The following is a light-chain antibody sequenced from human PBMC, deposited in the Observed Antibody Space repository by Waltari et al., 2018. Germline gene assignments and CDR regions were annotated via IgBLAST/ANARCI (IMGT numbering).Light chain of an antibody. J-gene: IGLJ2*01. V-gene: IGLV2-14*01. CDR3: SSQSSNDVVL. CDR1: TQDVGGYIP. Sequence: QSALTQPASVSGSPRQSVTVFCAAATQDVGGYIPVSWYQEHPGQAPIAIIYDVRDRPSGVSDRFSGSKPGNTASLTISGLQAEDEADYYCSSQSSNDVVLFGGGTKLTVL. CDR2: DVR.